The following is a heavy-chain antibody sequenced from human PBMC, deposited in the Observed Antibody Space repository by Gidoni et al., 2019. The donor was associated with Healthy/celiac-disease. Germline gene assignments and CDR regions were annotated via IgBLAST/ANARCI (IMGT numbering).Heavy chain of an antibody. CDR1: GGSISSYY. CDR2: IYYSGIT. D-gene: IGHD1-26*01. V-gene: IGHV4-59*01. Sequence: QVQLQESGPGLAKPSETLSLPCTVSGGSISSYYWSWIRQPPGKALEWIGYIYYSGITNYNPSLKSRVTIAVDTSKNQFSLKLSSVTAADTAVYYCARDGSGSSSWGQGTLVTVSS. J-gene: IGHJ4*02. CDR3: ARDGSGSSS.